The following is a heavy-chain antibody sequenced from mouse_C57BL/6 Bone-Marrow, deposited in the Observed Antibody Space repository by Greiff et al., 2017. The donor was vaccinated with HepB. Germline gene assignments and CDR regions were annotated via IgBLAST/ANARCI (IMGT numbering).Heavy chain of an antibody. Sequence: EVQVVESGGDLVKPGGSLKLSCAASGFTFSSYGMSWVRQTPDKRLEWVATISSGGSYTYYPDSVKGRFTISRDNAKNTLYLQMSSLKSEDTAMYYCARLTTVPPRDAMDYWGQGTSVTVSS. D-gene: IGHD1-1*01. V-gene: IGHV5-6*01. CDR3: ARLTTVPPRDAMDY. CDR1: GFTFSSYG. CDR2: ISSGGSYT. J-gene: IGHJ4*01.